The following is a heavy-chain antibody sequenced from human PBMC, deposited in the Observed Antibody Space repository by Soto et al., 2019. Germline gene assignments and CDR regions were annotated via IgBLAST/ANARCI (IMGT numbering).Heavy chain of an antibody. CDR1: GYTFTSYA. Sequence: QVQLVQSGAEVKKPGASVKVYCKASGYTFTSYAMYWVRQAPGQRLEWMGWINAGNGNTKYSQKFQGRVTITRDTSASTAYMELSSLRSEDTAVYYCARDLGFGLSDYWGQGTLVTVSS. D-gene: IGHD3-10*01. CDR3: ARDLGFGLSDY. J-gene: IGHJ4*02. CDR2: INAGNGNT. V-gene: IGHV1-3*01.